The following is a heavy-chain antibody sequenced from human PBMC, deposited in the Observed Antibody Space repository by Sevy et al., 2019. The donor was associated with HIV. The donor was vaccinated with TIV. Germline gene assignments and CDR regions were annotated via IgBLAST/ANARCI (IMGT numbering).Heavy chain of an antibody. CDR2: IYYSGRT. Sequence: SETLSLTCSVSGDSISSSSYYWVWIRQPPGKGLEWIGTIYYSGRTYYNPSLKSRVTVSVDTSKNQFSLRVSSVTAADTAVYYCASIKIFRVVSDYSDYWGQGTLVTVSS. D-gene: IGHD3-3*01. V-gene: IGHV4-39*01. CDR3: ASIKIFRVVSDYSDY. CDR1: GDSISSSSYY. J-gene: IGHJ4*02.